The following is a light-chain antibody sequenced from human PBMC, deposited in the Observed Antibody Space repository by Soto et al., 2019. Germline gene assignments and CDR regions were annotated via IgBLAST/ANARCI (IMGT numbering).Light chain of an antibody. Sequence: DIQMTQSPSTLSASVGDRVTITCQASQNINNYLNWYQQKPGRAPKLLIYDASNLEAGVPSRFRGSGSGTDFTLTISSLQPEDFATYYCLQDYNYPRTFGLGTKVDIK. J-gene: IGKJ1*01. CDR1: QNINNY. CDR2: DAS. CDR3: LQDYNYPRT. V-gene: IGKV1-33*01.